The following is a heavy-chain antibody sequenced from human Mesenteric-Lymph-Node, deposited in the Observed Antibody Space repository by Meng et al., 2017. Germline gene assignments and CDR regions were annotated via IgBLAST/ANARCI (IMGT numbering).Heavy chain of an antibody. CDR2: INQDGSEK. CDR1: GGSISSSSYY. J-gene: IGHJ4*02. V-gene: IGHV3-7*01. Sequence: ETLSLTCTVSGGSISSSSYYWGWIRQPPGKGLEWVANINQDGSEKFYVDSVKGRFTISRDNAKKSLYLQMNSLRAEDTAVYYCARDRYYFDSSGYSLPHYDYWGQGTLVTVSS. CDR3: ARDRYYFDSSGYSLPHYDY. D-gene: IGHD3-22*01.